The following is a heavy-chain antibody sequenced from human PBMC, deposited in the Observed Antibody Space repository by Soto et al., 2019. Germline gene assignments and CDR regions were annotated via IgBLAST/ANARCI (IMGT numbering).Heavy chain of an antibody. J-gene: IGHJ6*02. CDR3: ARERTGTTSMDV. D-gene: IGHD1-1*01. CDR1: GYTFTSYD. CDR2: MNPNSGNT. V-gene: IGHV1-8*01. Sequence: QVQLVQSGAEVKKPGASVKVSCKASGYTFTSYDINWVRQATGQGLEWMGWMNPNSGNTGYAQKFRGRVTMTRNTSISTAYMELSSLRSEDTAVFYCARERTGTTSMDVWGQGTTVTVSS.